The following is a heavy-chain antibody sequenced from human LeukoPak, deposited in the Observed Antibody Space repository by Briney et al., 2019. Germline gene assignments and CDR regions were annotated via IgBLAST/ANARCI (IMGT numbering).Heavy chain of an antibody. D-gene: IGHD3-3*01. CDR3: AREDNLMDFWSGYSDY. CDR2: ISTYNGHT. CDR1: GYTFTSYA. Sequence: GASVKVSCKASGYTFTSYAISWVRQAPGQGLESMGWISTYNGHTNCAQKLQGRVTMTTDTSTSTAYMELRILRSDDTAVYYCAREDNLMDFWSGYSDYWGQGTLVTVSS. V-gene: IGHV1-18*01. J-gene: IGHJ4*02.